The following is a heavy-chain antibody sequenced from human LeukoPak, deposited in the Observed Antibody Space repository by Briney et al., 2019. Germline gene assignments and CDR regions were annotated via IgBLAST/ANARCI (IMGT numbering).Heavy chain of an antibody. CDR3: ARGIFPGIAAAGFDP. Sequence: GASVKVSCKASGYTFTGYYMHWVRQAPGQGLEWMGWINPNSGGTNYAQKFQGRVTMTRDTSISTAYIELSRLRSDDTAVYYCARGIFPGIAAAGFDPWGQGTLVTVSS. CDR1: GYTFTGYY. D-gene: IGHD6-13*01. J-gene: IGHJ5*02. CDR2: INPNSGGT. V-gene: IGHV1-2*02.